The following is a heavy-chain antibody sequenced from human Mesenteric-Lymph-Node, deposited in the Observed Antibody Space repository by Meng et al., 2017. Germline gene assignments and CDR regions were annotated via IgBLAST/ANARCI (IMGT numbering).Heavy chain of an antibody. J-gene: IGHJ3*02. Sequence: SETLSLTCTVSGGSISSYYWSWIRQPPGKGLEWIGRIYTSGSTNYNPSLKSRVTISVDTSKNQFSLKLSSVTAADTAVYYCARVPTYSGSYFSYAFDIWGQGTMVTVSS. CDR3: ARVPTYSGSYFSYAFDI. V-gene: IGHV4-4*08. D-gene: IGHD1-26*01. CDR2: IYTSGST. CDR1: GGSISSYY.